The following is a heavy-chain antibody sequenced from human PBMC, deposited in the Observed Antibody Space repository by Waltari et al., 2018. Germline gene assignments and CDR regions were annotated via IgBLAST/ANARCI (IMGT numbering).Heavy chain of an antibody. Sequence: QVQLVQSGAEVKKPGSSVKVSCKASGGTFSSYAISWVRQAPGQGLEWMGGIIPILGIANYAQKFQGRVTITADESTSTAYMELSSLRSEDTAVYYCAREETNIVVVPAATEGWFDLWGQGTLVTVSS. J-gene: IGHJ5*02. D-gene: IGHD2-2*01. CDR3: AREETNIVVVPAATEGWFDL. CDR2: IIPILGIA. V-gene: IGHV1-69*04. CDR1: GGTFSSYA.